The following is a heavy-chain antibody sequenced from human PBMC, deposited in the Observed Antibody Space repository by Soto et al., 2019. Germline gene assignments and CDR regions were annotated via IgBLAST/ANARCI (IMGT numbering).Heavy chain of an antibody. Sequence: QVQLVQSGAEVKKPGSSVKVSCKASGGTFTSYAISWVRQAPGQGLEWMGGILPIFGTANYAQKFQGRVTITADESTSTAYMELSSLRSEDTAVYYCARSDYYDSSGYYYRYFDYWGQGTLVTVSS. D-gene: IGHD3-22*01. CDR3: ARSDYYDSSGYYYRYFDY. V-gene: IGHV1-69*01. CDR2: ILPIFGTA. CDR1: GGTFTSYA. J-gene: IGHJ4*02.